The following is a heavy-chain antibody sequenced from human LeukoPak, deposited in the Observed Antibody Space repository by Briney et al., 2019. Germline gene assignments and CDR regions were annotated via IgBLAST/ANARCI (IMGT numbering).Heavy chain of an antibody. CDR2: INPNNGGT. J-gene: IGHJ5*02. CDR1: GYSFTAFY. CDR3: VRDSRVTTRRTNWFGP. D-gene: IGHD1/OR15-1a*01. V-gene: IGHV1-2*06. Sequence: ASVKVSCKASGYSFTAFYVHWVRQAPGQAPEWMGRINPNNGGTIFTRKFQGRVTMTRDTSSRTVHMELISLGSEDTAVYYCVRDSRVTTRRTNWFGPWGQGTLTTVSS.